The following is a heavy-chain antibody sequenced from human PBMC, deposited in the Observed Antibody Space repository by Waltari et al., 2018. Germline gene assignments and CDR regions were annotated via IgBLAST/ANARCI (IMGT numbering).Heavy chain of an antibody. V-gene: IGHV3-53*01. J-gene: IGHJ3*01. Sequence: EVQLVESGGGLIQPGRSLRLSCAASGFILSSSYMTWVRQVPGKGLEWVSLISSGGTTYYTDSVKGRFTISRDSSNNTLFLQMNSLRAEDTAVYYCVKDSSMTRHPGDAFDLWGQGTVVTVSS. D-gene: IGHD2-21*02. CDR1: GFILSSSY. CDR3: VKDSSMTRHPGDAFDL. CDR2: ISSGGTT.